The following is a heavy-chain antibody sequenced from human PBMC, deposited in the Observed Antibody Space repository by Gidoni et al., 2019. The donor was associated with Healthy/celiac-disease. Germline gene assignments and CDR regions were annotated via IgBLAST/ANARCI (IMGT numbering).Heavy chain of an antibody. CDR1: GYTFTRYY. D-gene: IGHD6-13*01. CDR3: ARDPSRGNPYNWFDP. Sequence: QVQLVQSGAEVKKPGASVKVSCKASGYTFTRYYMHWGRQAPGQGLEWLGVINPSGGSTSYAPKFQGRVTMTRDTSTSPVYLELSSLRSEDTAVYYCARDPSRGNPYNWFDPWGQGTLVTVSS. CDR2: INPSGGST. V-gene: IGHV1-46*01. J-gene: IGHJ5*02.